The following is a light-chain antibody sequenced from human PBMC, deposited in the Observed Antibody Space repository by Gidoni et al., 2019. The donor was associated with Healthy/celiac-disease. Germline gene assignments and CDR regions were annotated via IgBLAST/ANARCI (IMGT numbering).Light chain of an antibody. Sequence: AIKMTKPPSSLSASVGDRVTITCRASQSIRNDLGWYQQKPGKAPKLLIYAASSLQSGVPSRFSGSGSGTDFTLTISSLQPEDFATYYCLQDYNYPKTFGQGTKVEIK. CDR3: LQDYNYPKT. CDR1: QSIRND. V-gene: IGKV1-6*01. CDR2: AAS. J-gene: IGKJ1*01.